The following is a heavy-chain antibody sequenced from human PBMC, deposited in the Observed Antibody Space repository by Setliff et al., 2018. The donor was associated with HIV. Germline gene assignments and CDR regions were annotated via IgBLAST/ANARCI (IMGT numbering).Heavy chain of an antibody. V-gene: IGHV5-51*01. CDR3: ARAPNSPYYSNVWYADH. J-gene: IGHJ5*02. CDR1: GYSFTSYW. CDR2: IYPGDSEI. D-gene: IGHD3-22*01. Sequence: GESLKISCEASGYSFTSYWIGWVRQLPGKGLEWMGIIYPGDSEIGYSPSFQGQVTISADKSISIAYLQWNSLKASDTALYFCARAPNSPYYSNVWYADHWGQGTLVTVSS.